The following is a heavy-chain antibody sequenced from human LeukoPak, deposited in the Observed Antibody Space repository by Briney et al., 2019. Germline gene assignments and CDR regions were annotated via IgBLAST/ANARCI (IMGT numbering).Heavy chain of an antibody. CDR1: GFTFSSYA. D-gene: IGHD3-10*01. J-gene: IGHJ5*02. CDR3: AAGGSGSYWWFDP. Sequence: PGGSLRLSCAASGFTFSSYAMSWVRQAPGRGLEWGSAISGSGGSTYYADSVKGRFTISRDNSKNTLYLQMNSLRAEDTAVYYCAAGGSGSYWWFDPWGQGTLVTVSS. V-gene: IGHV3-23*01. CDR2: ISGSGGST.